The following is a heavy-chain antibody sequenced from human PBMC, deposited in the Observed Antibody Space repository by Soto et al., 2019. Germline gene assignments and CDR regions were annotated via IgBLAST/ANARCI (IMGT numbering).Heavy chain of an antibody. Sequence: QVQPMQSGAEVKKPGASVKVSCKASGDTFTDYYIHWVRQAPGQGLEWMGTVNPSGGHTTYAQHVLGRVSMTRDTSTSTLDMELTSLTSDDTAIYYCARGGHVVVVTAALDYWGQGTLVTVSS. CDR2: VNPSGGHT. J-gene: IGHJ4*02. CDR3: ARGGHVVVVTAALDY. D-gene: IGHD2-21*02. CDR1: GDTFTDYY. V-gene: IGHV1-46*01.